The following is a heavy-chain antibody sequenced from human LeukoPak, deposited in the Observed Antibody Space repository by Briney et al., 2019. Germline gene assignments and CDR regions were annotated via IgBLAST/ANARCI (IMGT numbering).Heavy chain of an antibody. Sequence: GGSLRLSCAASGFTFSSYAMHWVRQAPGKGLEYVSAISSNGGSTYYANSVKGRFTISRDNSKNTLYLQMGSLRAEDMAVYYCARAPDFWCGYYATRYYYYMDVWGKGTTVTVSS. CDR2: ISSNGGST. CDR3: ARAPDFWCGYYATRYYYYMDV. J-gene: IGHJ6*03. V-gene: IGHV3-64*01. CDR1: GFTFSSYA. D-gene: IGHD3-3*01.